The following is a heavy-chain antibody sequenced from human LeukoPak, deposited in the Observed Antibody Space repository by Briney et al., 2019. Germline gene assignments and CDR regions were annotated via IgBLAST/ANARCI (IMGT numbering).Heavy chain of an antibody. Sequence: GGSLRLSCAASGFTFSYYSMNWVRQALGKGLEWVSYISRSSSAIYYADSVKGRFTISRDNAKNSLFLQMNSLRDEDTAVYYCARDPYSYDTSGPKPFDYWGQGTLVTVSS. CDR2: ISRSSSAI. CDR1: GFTFSYYS. V-gene: IGHV3-48*02. J-gene: IGHJ4*02. D-gene: IGHD3-3*01. CDR3: ARDPYSYDTSGPKPFDY.